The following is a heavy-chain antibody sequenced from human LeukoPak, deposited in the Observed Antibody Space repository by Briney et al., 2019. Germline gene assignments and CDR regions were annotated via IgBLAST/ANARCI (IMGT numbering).Heavy chain of an antibody. J-gene: IGHJ4*02. Sequence: SETLSLTCTVSDDSISDYYWGWIRQPPGKGLEWIGSIYYSGSTYYNPSLKSRVTISVDTSKNQFSLKLSSVTAADTAVYYCARVGGAVAGRVGGYWGQGTLVTVSS. V-gene: IGHV4-39*07. D-gene: IGHD6-19*01. CDR1: DDSISDYY. CDR2: IYYSGST. CDR3: ARVGGAVAGRVGGY.